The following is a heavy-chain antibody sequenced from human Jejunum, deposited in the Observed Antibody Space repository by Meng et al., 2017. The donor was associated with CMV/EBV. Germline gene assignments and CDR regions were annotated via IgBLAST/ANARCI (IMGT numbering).Heavy chain of an antibody. CDR2: IDQDGRDK. CDR3: ATSAAAPGDY. Sequence: CDASGFTFTNYWMSWARQAPGKGLEWVANIDQDGRDKFYVDSVKGRFTISRDNAKNSLYLQMDSLRAEDTAVYYCATSAAAPGDYWGQGTLVTVSS. J-gene: IGHJ4*02. CDR1: GFTFTNYW. D-gene: IGHD2-15*01. V-gene: IGHV3-7*01.